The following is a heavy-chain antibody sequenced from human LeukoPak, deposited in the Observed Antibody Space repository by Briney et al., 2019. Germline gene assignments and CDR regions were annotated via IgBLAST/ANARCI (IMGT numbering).Heavy chain of an antibody. CDR1: GGTFSSYV. D-gene: IGHD6-19*01. V-gene: IGHV1-69*13. CDR2: IISIFDTT. CDR3: ARSSLAVAGSVFDY. J-gene: IGHJ4*02. Sequence: SVKVSCKPSGGTFSSYVISWVRQAPGQGLEWMGGIISIFDTTTYAQKFQGRVTITAGESTSTAYMELRSLRSDDTAVYYCARSSLAVAGSVFDYWGQGTLVTVSS.